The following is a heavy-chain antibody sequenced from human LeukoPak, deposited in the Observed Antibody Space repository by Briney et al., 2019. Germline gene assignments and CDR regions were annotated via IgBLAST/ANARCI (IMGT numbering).Heavy chain of an antibody. Sequence: SETLSLTCAVYGGSFSGYYWSWIRQPPGKGLEWIGEINHSGSTNYNPSLKSRVTISVDTSKNQFSLKLSSVTAADTAMYYCARQTGSGLFILPGGQGTLVTVSS. D-gene: IGHD3/OR15-3a*01. V-gene: IGHV4-34*01. J-gene: IGHJ4*02. CDR1: GGSFSGYY. CDR2: INHSGST. CDR3: ARQTGSGLFILP.